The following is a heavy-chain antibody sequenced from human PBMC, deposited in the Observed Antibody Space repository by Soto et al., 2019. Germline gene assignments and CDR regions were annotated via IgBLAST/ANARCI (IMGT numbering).Heavy chain of an antibody. J-gene: IGHJ4*02. V-gene: IGHV4-34*01. CDR1: CGSFSGYY. CDR3: ARMSRFDC. CDR2: INHSGST. Sequence: QVQLQQWGAGLLKPSETLSLTCAVYCGSFSGYYWSWIRQPPGKGLEWIGEINHSGSTNYNPSLXSXVIXSVDTSKNQFSLKLSSVTAADTAVYYCARMSRFDCWGQGTLVTVSS.